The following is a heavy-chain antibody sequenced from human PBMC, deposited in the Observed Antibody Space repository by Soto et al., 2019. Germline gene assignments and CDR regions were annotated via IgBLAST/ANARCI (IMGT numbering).Heavy chain of an antibody. CDR1: GFTFSTYA. J-gene: IGHJ4*02. D-gene: IGHD6-19*01. V-gene: IGHV3-23*01. CDR2: ISASGAGT. CDR3: AKSTVAGRGGFWDY. Sequence: GGSLRLSCAASGFTFSTYAMSWVRQAPGKGLVWVSTISASGAGTYYEDSVKGRFTISRDNSKNTLYLQMNSLRAEDTAVYYCAKSTVAGRGGFWDYWGQGTLVTVSS.